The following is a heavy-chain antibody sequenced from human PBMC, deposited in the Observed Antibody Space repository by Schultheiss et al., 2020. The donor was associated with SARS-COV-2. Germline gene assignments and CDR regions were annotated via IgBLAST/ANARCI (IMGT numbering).Heavy chain of an antibody. Sequence: GESLKISCAASGFTFSSYGMHWVRQAPGKGLEWVSSISSSSSYIYYADSVKGRFTISRDNAKNSLYLQMNSLRAEDTAVYYCARDSRVGAPWAFDIWGQGTMVTVSS. D-gene: IGHD1-26*01. V-gene: IGHV3-21*01. CDR1: GFTFSSYG. CDR3: ARDSRVGAPWAFDI. J-gene: IGHJ3*02. CDR2: ISSSSSYI.